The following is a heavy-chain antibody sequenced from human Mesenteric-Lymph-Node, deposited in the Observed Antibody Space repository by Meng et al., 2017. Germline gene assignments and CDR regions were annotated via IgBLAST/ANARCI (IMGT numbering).Heavy chain of an antibody. Sequence: GGGGARPAVSLSLFCAIFGFIFDDYGMTWVRQDPGKGMEWVSGINWNGGSTGYADSVKGRFTISRDNAKNTLYLQMNSLRAEDTAVYYCARGNGMDVWGQGTTVTVSS. CDR1: GFIFDDYG. V-gene: IGHV3-20*04. CDR2: INWNGGST. CDR3: ARGNGMDV. J-gene: IGHJ6*02.